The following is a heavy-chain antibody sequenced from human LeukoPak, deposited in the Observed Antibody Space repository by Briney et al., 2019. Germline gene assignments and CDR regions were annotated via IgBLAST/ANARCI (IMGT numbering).Heavy chain of an antibody. CDR3: ARWRKWLPTYYFDY. J-gene: IGHJ4*02. D-gene: IGHD5-12*01. Sequence: SETLSLTCAVYGGSFSGYYWSWIRQPPGKGLEWIGEINHSGSTNYNPSLKSRVTISVDTSKSQFSLKLSSVTAADTAVYYCARWRKWLPTYYFDYWGQGTLVTVSS. V-gene: IGHV4-34*01. CDR1: GGSFSGYY. CDR2: INHSGST.